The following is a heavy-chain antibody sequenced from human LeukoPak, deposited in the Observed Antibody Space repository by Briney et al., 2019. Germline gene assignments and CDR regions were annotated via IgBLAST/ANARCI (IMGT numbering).Heavy chain of an antibody. Sequence: GGSLRLSCAASGFTFSSYSMNWVRQAPGKGLEWASSISSSSSYIYYADSVKGRFTISRDNSKNTLYLQMNSLRAEDAAVYYCAEDLRIAAQLKPNWFDPWGQGTLVTVSS. D-gene: IGHD6-6*01. CDR3: AEDLRIAAQLKPNWFDP. V-gene: IGHV3-21*04. CDR2: ISSSSSYI. J-gene: IGHJ5*02. CDR1: GFTFSSYS.